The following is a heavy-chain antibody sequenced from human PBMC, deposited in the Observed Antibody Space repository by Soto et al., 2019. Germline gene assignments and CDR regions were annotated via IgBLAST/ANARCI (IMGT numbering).Heavy chain of an antibody. D-gene: IGHD4-17*01. J-gene: IGHJ5*02. V-gene: IGHV4-39*01. CDR2: IYYSGST. Sequence: SETMCLTCTVAGGSISSSSYYWGWIRQPPGKGLEWIGSIYYSGSTYYNPSLKSRVTISVDTSKNQFSLKLSSVTAADTAVYYCARNDYGDYSWFDPWGQGTLVTVPQ. CDR3: ARNDYGDYSWFDP. CDR1: GGSISSSSYY.